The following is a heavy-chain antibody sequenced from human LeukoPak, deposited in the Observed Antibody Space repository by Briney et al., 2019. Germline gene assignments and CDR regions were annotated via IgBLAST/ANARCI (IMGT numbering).Heavy chain of an antibody. CDR2: INPNSGGT. V-gene: IGHV1-2*02. CDR3: ARDFVAYYYDSSGYPEDAFDI. CDR1: GHTFTGYY. J-gene: IGHJ3*02. D-gene: IGHD3-22*01. Sequence: GASVKVSCKASGHTFTGYYMHWVRQAPGQGLEWMGWINPNSGGTNYAQKFQGRVTMTRDTSISTAYMELSRLRSDDTAVYYCARDFVAYYYDSSGYPEDAFDIWGQGTMVTVSS.